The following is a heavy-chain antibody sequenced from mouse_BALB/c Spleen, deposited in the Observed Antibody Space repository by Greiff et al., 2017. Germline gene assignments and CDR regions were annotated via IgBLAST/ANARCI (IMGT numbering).Heavy chain of an antibody. CDR3: ARRESTMITTGAMDY. CDR2: IWAGGST. Sequence: QVQLQQSGPGLVAPSQSLSITCTVSGFSLTSYGVHWVRQPPGKGLEWLGVIWAGGSTNYNSALMSRLSISKDNSKSQVFLKMNSLQTDDTAMYYCARRESTMITTGAMDYWGQGTSVTVSS. V-gene: IGHV2-9*02. J-gene: IGHJ4*01. D-gene: IGHD2-4*01. CDR1: GFSLTSYG.